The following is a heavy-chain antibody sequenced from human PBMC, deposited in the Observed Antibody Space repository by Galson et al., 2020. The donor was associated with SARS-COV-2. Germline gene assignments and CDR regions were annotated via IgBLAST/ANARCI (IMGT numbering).Heavy chain of an antibody. CDR1: GFTFSSYA. V-gene: IGHV3-30*04. Sequence: GGSLRLSCAASGFTFSSYAMHWVRQAPGKGLEWVAVISYDGSNKYYADSVKGRFTISRDNSKNTLYLQMNSLRAEDTAVYYCARSLGGSYFDAFDIWGQGTMVTVSS. D-gene: IGHD1-26*01. CDR3: ARSLGGSYFDAFDI. CDR2: ISYDGSNK. J-gene: IGHJ3*02.